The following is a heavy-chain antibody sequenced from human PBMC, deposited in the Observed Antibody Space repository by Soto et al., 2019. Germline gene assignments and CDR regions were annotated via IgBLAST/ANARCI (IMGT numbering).Heavy chain of an antibody. CDR2: IKSKTDGGTT. CDR3: TTDAVLAAAGTNQFDY. D-gene: IGHD6-13*01. V-gene: IGHV3-15*07. Sequence: PGGSLRLSCAASGFTFSNAWMNWVRQAPGKGLEWVGRIKSKTDGGTTDFAAPVRGRFTISRDDSKNTLYLQMNSLKTEDTAVYYCTTDAVLAAAGTNQFDYWGQGTLVTVSS. CDR1: GFTFSNAW. J-gene: IGHJ4*02.